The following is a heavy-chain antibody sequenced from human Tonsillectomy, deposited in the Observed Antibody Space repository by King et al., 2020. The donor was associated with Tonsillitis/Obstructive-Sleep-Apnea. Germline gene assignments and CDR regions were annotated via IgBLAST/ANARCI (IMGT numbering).Heavy chain of an antibody. CDR1: GFTFSSYA. Sequence: VQLVESGGGLVQPGGSLRLSCAASGFTFSSYAMSWVRQAPGKELEWVSAISGSGGSTYYADSVKGRFTISRDNSKNTLYLQMNSLRAEDTAVYYCAKESGAYYDSSGYYSFDYWGQGTLVTVSS. CDR3: AKESGAYYDSSGYYSFDY. V-gene: IGHV3-23*04. J-gene: IGHJ4*02. D-gene: IGHD3-22*01. CDR2: ISGSGGST.